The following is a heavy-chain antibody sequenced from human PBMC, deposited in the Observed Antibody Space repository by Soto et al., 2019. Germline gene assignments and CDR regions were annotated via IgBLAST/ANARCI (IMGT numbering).Heavy chain of an antibody. V-gene: IGHV3-53*01. CDR3: ASSSRFATFDF. CDR1: RFTVGSNY. Sequence: LRLSCAASRFTVGSNYMSWVRQAPGKGLEWVSIIYSGGSTYYADSVRGRFTVSRDNSKNTLYLQMNSLRAEDTAVYYCASSSRFATFDFWGQGTLVSVS. J-gene: IGHJ4*02. D-gene: IGHD2-15*01. CDR2: IYSGGST.